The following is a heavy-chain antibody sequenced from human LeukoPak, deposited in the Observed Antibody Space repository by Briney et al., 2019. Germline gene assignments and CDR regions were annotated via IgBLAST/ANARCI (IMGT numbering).Heavy chain of an antibody. Sequence: GGSLRLSCAASGFTFSSYGMHWVRQAPGKGLEWVAVIWYDGSNKYYADSVKGRFTISRDNSKNTLYLQMNSLRAEDTAMYYCARDDPAVPNAFDIWGQGTMVTVSS. J-gene: IGHJ3*02. CDR3: ARDDPAVPNAFDI. D-gene: IGHD6-19*01. CDR2: IWYDGSNK. CDR1: GFTFSSYG. V-gene: IGHV3-33*01.